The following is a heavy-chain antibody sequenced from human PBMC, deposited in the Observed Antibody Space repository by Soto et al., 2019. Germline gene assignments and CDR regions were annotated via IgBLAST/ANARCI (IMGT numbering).Heavy chain of an antibody. J-gene: IGHJ6*03. V-gene: IGHV3-48*01. CDR3: AIVSHTKLVPAAIDYYYMDV. CDR2: ISSSSSTI. D-gene: IGHD2-2*01. CDR1: GFTFSSYS. Sequence: GGSLRLSCAASGFTFSSYSMNWVRQAPGKGLEWVSYISSSSSTIYYADSVKGRFTISRDNAKNSLYLQMNSLRAEDTAVYYCAIVSHTKLVPAAIDYYYMDVWGKGTTVTVSS.